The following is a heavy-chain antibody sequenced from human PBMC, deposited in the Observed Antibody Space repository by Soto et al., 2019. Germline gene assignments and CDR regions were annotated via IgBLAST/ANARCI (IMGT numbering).Heavy chain of an antibody. CDR3: ARRQGGDYKIYWYFAL. V-gene: IGHV4-39*01. Sequence: SGTLALTCTVSRGSISSGSYYWGWIRQPPGKGLEWIGSIYYSGSTYYNPSLKSRVPISVDTSKNQFSLKLSSVTAADTAVYYCARRQGGDYKIYWYFALSGRRTLVTVSS. CDR1: RGSISSGSYY. CDR2: IYYSGST. J-gene: IGHJ2*01. D-gene: IGHD4-17*01.